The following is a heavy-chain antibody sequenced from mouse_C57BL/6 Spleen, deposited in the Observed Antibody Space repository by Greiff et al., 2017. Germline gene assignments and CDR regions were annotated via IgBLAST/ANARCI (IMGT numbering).Heavy chain of an antibody. D-gene: IGHD2-10*02. V-gene: IGHV1-80*01. CDR3: ASPYGPAWFAY. Sequence: QVQLKESGAELVKPGASVKISCKASGYAFSSYWMNWVKQRPGKGLEWIGQIYPGDGDTNYKGKFKGKATLTAVKYSSPAYMQLGSLTSKAAAVYVCASPYGPAWFAYWGQGTLVTVSA. CDR1: GYAFSSYW. CDR2: IYPGDGDT. J-gene: IGHJ3*01.